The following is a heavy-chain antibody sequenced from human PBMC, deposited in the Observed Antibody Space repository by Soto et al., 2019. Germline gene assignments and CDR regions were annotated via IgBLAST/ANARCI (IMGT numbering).Heavy chain of an antibody. CDR1: GFSRSIKK. CDR3: SRGVRYAFDI. V-gene: IGHV3-11*03. Sequence: GFSRSIKKISWVRQAPGRGLEWVSYISGSSSNTYYADSVKGRFTIFRDNVKNSLYLQMNSLRAEDTAVYYCSRGVRYAFDIWGQGTMLTVSS. J-gene: IGHJ3*02. CDR2: ISGSSSNT. D-gene: IGHD3-10*01.